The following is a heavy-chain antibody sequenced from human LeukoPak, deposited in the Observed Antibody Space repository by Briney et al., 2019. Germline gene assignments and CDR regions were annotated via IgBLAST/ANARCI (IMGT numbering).Heavy chain of an antibody. CDR1: GGTFSSYT. CDR2: IIPILGIA. V-gene: IGHV1-69*02. J-gene: IGHJ6*03. CDR3: ARAYYSGGYYYYYMDV. Sequence: GASVKVSCKASGGTFSSYTISWVRQAPGQGLERMGRIIPILGIANYAQKFQGRVTITADKSTSTAYVELSSLRSEDTAVYYCARAYYSGGYYYYYMDVWGKGTTVTVSS. D-gene: IGHD1-26*01.